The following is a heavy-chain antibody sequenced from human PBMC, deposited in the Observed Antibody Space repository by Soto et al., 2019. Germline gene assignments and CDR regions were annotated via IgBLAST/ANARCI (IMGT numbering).Heavy chain of an antibody. Sequence: EVQLVESGGGLVQPGRSLRLSCAASGFTFDDYAMHWVRQAPGKGLEWVSGISWNSGSIGYADSVKGRFTISRDNAKNSLYLQMNSLRAEDTALYYFAKAAYDFWSGYRDWGQGTLVTVSS. J-gene: IGHJ4*02. CDR2: ISWNSGSI. CDR1: GFTFDDYA. CDR3: AKAAYDFWSGYRD. V-gene: IGHV3-9*01. D-gene: IGHD3-3*01.